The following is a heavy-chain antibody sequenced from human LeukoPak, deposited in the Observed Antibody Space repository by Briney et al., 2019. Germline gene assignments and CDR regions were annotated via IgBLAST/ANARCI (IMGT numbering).Heavy chain of an antibody. CDR2: ISGSGGST. CDR3: AKDPGWELLLANDAFDI. Sequence: GGSLRLSCAASGFTFSSYGMHWVRQAPGKGLEWVSAISGSGGSTYYADSVKGRFTISRDNSKNTLYLQMNSLRAEDTAVYYCAKDPGWELLLANDAFDIWGQGTMVTVSS. J-gene: IGHJ3*02. CDR1: GFTFSSYG. D-gene: IGHD1-26*01. V-gene: IGHV3-23*01.